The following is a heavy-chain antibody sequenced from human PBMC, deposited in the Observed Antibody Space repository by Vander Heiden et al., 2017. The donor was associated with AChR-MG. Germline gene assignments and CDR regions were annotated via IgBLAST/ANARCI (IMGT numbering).Heavy chain of an antibody. Sequence: EVQLLESGGGLVQPGGSLHLSCAASAFTFSSKAMSWVRQAPGKGLEWVSAISGSGGSTYYADSVKGRFTISRDNSKNTLYLQMNSLRAEDTAVYYCAKGAYYDSSGYYGGFDYWGQGTLVTVSS. V-gene: IGHV3-23*01. CDR3: AKGAYYDSSGYYGGFDY. CDR2: ISGSGGST. J-gene: IGHJ4*02. CDR1: AFTFSSKA. D-gene: IGHD3-22*01.